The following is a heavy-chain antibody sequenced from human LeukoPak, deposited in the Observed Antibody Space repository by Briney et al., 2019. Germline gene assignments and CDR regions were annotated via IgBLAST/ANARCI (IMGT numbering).Heavy chain of an antibody. D-gene: IGHD3-10*01. J-gene: IGHJ4*02. CDR1: GFTFDDYA. CDR3: ARDWAGGPHDY. CDR2: ISWNSGSI. V-gene: IGHV3-9*01. Sequence: PGRSLRLSCAASGFTFDDYAMHWVRHAPGKGLEGVSGISWNSGSIGYADSVKGRFTISRDNAKNSLYLQMNSLRDEDTAVYYCARDWAGGPHDYWGQGVLVTVSS.